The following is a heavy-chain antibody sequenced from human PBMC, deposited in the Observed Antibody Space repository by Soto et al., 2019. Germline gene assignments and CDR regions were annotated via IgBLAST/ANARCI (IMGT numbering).Heavy chain of an antibody. CDR3: ARHVPAAAYYSGMDV. CDR1: GGTFSSYA. V-gene: IGHV1-69*12. CDR2: IIPILGTA. D-gene: IGHD2-2*01. J-gene: IGHJ6*04. Sequence: QVQLVQSGAEVKKPGSSVKVSCKASGGTFSSYAISWVRQAPGQGLEWMGGIIPILGTAGYAQKFQGRVTNNADASTSTAYMELSSLRSEDTAVNYCARHVPAAAYYSGMDVWGKGTTVTVSS.